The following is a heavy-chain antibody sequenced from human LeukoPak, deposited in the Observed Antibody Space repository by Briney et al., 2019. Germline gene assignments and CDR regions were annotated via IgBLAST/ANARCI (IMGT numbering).Heavy chain of an antibody. CDR3: ARRSGWYMEVNDAFDI. D-gene: IGHD6-19*01. V-gene: IGHV4-59*01. J-gene: IGHJ3*02. CDR2: IYYSGSA. Sequence: SEALSLTCTVSGGSISSYYWSWIRQPPGKGLEWIGYIYYSGSANYNPSLKSRVTISVDTSKNQFSLKLNSVTAADTAVYYCARRSGWYMEVNDAFDIWGQGTMVTVSS. CDR1: GGSISSYY.